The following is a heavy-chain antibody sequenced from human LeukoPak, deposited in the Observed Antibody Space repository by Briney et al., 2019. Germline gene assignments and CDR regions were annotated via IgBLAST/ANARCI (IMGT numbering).Heavy chain of an antibody. CDR3: ARGRRDYVWGSYRYFDY. CDR1: GGSISSYY. Sequence: SETLSLTCTVSGGSISSYYWSWIRQPPGKGLEWIGEINHSGSTNYNPSLKSRVTISVDTSKNQFSLKLSSVTAADTAVYYCARGRRDYVWGSYRYFDYWGQGTLVTVSS. J-gene: IGHJ4*02. V-gene: IGHV4-34*01. D-gene: IGHD3-16*02. CDR2: INHSGST.